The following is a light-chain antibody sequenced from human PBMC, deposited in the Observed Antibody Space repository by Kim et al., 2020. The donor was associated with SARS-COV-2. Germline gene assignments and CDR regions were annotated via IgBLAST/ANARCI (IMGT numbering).Light chain of an antibody. Sequence: EIVLTQSPGTLSLFPGERATLSCRASQSVSDTYLAWYQQRPGQAPRLLIYGASSRATGIPDRFSGRGSGTDFTLTISRLEPEDFAVYYCQQLDNSVWTFGQGTKVEI. CDR2: GAS. V-gene: IGKV3-20*01. J-gene: IGKJ1*01. CDR1: QSVSDTY. CDR3: QQLDNSVWT.